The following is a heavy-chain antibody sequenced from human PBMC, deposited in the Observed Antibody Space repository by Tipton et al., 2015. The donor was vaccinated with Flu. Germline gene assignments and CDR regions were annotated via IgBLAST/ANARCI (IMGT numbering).Heavy chain of an antibody. J-gene: IGHJ6*03. D-gene: IGHD4-17*01. CDR1: GFTFDDYA. CDR3: ARVYGDSYYYYMDV. V-gene: IGHV3-9*01. Sequence: SLRLSCAASGFTFDDYAMHWVRLAPGKGLEWVSGISWNSGSIGYADSVKGRFTMSRDNAKNSLFLQMNSLRPEDTALYYCARVYGDSYYYYMDVWGKGTTVTVSS. CDR2: ISWNSGSI.